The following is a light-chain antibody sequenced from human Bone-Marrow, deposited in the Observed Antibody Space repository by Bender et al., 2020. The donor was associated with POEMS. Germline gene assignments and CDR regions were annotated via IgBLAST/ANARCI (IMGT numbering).Light chain of an antibody. CDR2: SNN. CDR1: SSNIGSNY. J-gene: IGLJ3*02. Sequence: QSMMTQPPSTSGTPGQRVTISCSGSSSNIGSNYVYWYQQLPGAAPKPLIHSNNRRPLGVSDRFSGSKSGTSASLAISGLQSDDEGDYYCAAWDDGLNAHWVFGGGTKLTVL. CDR3: AAWDDGLNAHWV. V-gene: IGLV1-44*01.